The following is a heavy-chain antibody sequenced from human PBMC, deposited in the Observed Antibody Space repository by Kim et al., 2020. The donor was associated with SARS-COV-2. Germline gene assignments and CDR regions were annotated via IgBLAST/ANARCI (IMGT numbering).Heavy chain of an antibody. CDR1: GGSISYYY. Sequence: SETLSLTCTVSGGSISYYYWSWIRQPPGKGLEWIGYIYYSGSTNYNPSLKSRVTISVDTSKNQFSLKLSSVTAADTAVYYCSRNYGGYLSPYYYYGMDVWGQGTTVTVSS. CDR2: IYYSGST. D-gene: IGHD4-17*01. CDR3: SRNYGGYLSPYYYYGMDV. V-gene: IGHV4-59*08. J-gene: IGHJ6*02.